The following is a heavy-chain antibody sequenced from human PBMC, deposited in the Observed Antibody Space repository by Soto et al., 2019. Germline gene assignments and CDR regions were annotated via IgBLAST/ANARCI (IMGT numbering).Heavy chain of an antibody. CDR2: IHYSGST. Sequence: SEPLSLTCTVSGDSIGTTHSYWAWIRQSPGKGLEWIGNIHYSGSTYYRPSLRSRVTLSVDTSKNQFSLRLTSVTAEDTAVYYCASAEGNGNAWPVDYWGQGSLVTV. D-gene: IGHD2-8*01. V-gene: IGHV4-39*01. J-gene: IGHJ4*02. CDR1: GDSIGTTHSY. CDR3: ASAEGNGNAWPVDY.